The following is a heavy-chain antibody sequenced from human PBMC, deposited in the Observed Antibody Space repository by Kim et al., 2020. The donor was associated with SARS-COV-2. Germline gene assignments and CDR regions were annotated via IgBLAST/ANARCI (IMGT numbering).Heavy chain of an antibody. J-gene: IGHJ4*02. Sequence: SETLSLTCSVSGGSISSSGYYWGWLRQRPGEGLEWIGSICYSGSTYSNPSVKSRVTISVDTTKNQFSLKTSSVTAAGTAVYFGARDSGIGTGFTYWGQGALVTVSS. CDR2: ICYSGST. V-gene: IGHV4-39*02. CDR3: ARDSGIGTGFTY. D-gene: IGHD1-7*01. CDR1: GGSISSSGYY.